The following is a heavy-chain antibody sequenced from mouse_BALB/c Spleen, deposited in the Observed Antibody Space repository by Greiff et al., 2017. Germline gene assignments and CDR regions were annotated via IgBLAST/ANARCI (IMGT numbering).Heavy chain of an antibody. CDR1: GYTFTSYW. Sequence: QVQLQQSGAELVKPGASVKLSCKASGYTFTSYWMHWVKQRPGQGLEWIGEINPSNGRTNYNEKFKSKATLTADKSSSTAYMQLSSLTSEDSAVYYCARNYGYEVYGLDYWGQGTSVTVSA. J-gene: IGHJ4*01. CDR2: INPSNGRT. V-gene: IGHV1S81*02. CDR3: ARNYGYEVYGLDY. D-gene: IGHD1-2*01.